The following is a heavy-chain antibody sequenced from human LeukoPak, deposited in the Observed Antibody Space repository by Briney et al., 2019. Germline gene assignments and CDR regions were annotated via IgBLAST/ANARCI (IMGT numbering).Heavy chain of an antibody. CDR3: ARDLPTVTTSGPPVYYYCSMDV. J-gene: IGHJ6*02. D-gene: IGHD4-17*01. CDR2: IYSRGST. Sequence: SGTLSLTCTVSGGSITSHCWSWIRQPPGKGLEWIGRIYSRGSTKSNPSLKGRATMSVDMSRNQFSLKLRSVTAADTAVYYCARDLPTVTTSGPPVYYYCSMDVWGQRTTVTVSS. CDR1: GGSITSHC. V-gene: IGHV4-4*07.